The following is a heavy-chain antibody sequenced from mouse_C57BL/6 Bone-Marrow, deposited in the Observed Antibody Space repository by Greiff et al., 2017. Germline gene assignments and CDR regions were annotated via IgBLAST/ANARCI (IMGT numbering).Heavy chain of an antibody. Sequence: VQLQQSGPELVKPGASVKISCKASGYAFSSSWMNWVKQRPGKGLEWIGRIYPGDGDTNYNGKFKGKATLTADKSSSTAYMQLSSLTSEDSAVYFCAREPIDYYGSSFWYFDVWGTGTTVTVSS. D-gene: IGHD1-1*01. V-gene: IGHV1-82*01. J-gene: IGHJ1*03. CDR3: AREPIDYYGSSFWYFDV. CDR2: IYPGDGDT. CDR1: GYAFSSSW.